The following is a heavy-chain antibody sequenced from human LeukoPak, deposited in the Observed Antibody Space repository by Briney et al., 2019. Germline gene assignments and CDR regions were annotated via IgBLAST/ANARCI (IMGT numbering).Heavy chain of an antibody. V-gene: IGHV3-33*06. CDR1: GFTFSSYG. Sequence: GGSLRLSCAASGFTFSSYGMHWVRQAPGKGLEWVAVIWYDGSNKYYADSVKGRFTISRDNSKNTLYLQMNSLRAEDTAVYYCAKDRSNWNWYYFDYWGQGTLVTVSS. J-gene: IGHJ4*02. D-gene: IGHD1-7*01. CDR3: AKDRSNWNWYYFDY. CDR2: IWYDGSNK.